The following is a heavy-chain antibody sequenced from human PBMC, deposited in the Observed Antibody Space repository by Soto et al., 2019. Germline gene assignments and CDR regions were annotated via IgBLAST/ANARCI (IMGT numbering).Heavy chain of an antibody. V-gene: IGHV4-30-4*01. CDR2: VYYSGST. CDR1: GDSINNNDYY. D-gene: IGHD5-18*01. CDR3: ARGKSSGYKFGPRNFFYYGMDV. Sequence: TLSLTCTVSGDSINNNDYYWNWIRQTPGKGLEWIGYVYYSGSTYYIPSLKSRLSMSVDTSKKQFSLKVTSVTAADTAVYYCARGKSSGYKFGPRNFFYYGMDVWGPGTTVTVSS. J-gene: IGHJ6*02.